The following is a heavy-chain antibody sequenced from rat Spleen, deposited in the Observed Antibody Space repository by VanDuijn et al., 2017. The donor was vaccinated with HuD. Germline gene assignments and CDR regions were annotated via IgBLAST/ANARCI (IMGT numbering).Heavy chain of an antibody. J-gene: IGHJ2*01. Sequence: VRLVESGGGLVRPGRSLKLSCVASGFTFNNYWMTWIRQAPGKGLEWVARIRAKANNYATYYADSVKGRFTVSREDSKSVVYLQMDNLKTEDTAMYYCTTDNGDWGQGVMVTVSS. V-gene: IGHV10-5*01. CDR3: TTDNGD. CDR1: GFTFNNYW. D-gene: IGHD1-10*01. CDR2: IRAKANNYAT.